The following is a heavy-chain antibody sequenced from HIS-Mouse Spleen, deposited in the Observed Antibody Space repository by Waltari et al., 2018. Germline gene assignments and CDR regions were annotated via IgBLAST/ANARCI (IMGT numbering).Heavy chain of an antibody. CDR2: INSDGSST. V-gene: IGHV3-74*01. CDR3: ARGIVLMVYASDAFDI. D-gene: IGHD2-8*01. CDR1: GFTFSSYW. J-gene: IGHJ3*02. Sequence: EVQLVESGGGLVQPGGSLRLSCAASGFTFSSYWLHWVRHAPGKGLGWVSRINSDGSSTSYADSVKGRFTISRDNAKNTLYLQMNSLRAEDTAVYYCARGIVLMVYASDAFDIWGQGTMVTVSS.